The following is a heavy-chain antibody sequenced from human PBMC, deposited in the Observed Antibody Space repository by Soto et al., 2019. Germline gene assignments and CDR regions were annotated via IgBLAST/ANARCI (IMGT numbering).Heavy chain of an antibody. D-gene: IGHD3-22*01. Sequence: GGSLRLSCAASGFTFSSYAMSWVRQAPGKGLEWVSAISGSGGSTYYADSVKGRFTISRDNSKNTLYLQMNSLRAEDTAVYYCAKDRPYYYDSSGYRPGAFDIWGQGTMVTVSS. V-gene: IGHV3-23*01. J-gene: IGHJ3*02. CDR3: AKDRPYYYDSSGYRPGAFDI. CDR1: GFTFSSYA. CDR2: ISGSGGST.